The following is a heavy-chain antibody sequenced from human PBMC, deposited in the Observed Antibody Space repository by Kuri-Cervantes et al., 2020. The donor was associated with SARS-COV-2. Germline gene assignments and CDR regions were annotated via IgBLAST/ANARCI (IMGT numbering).Heavy chain of an antibody. Sequence: ASVKVSCKASGYTFTGYYMHWVRQAPGQGLEWMGWINPNSGGTNYAQKFQGRVTMTRDTFISAAYMELSRLRSDDTAVYYCAREWCGGDCYSYYYYYYMDVWGKGTTVTVSS. CDR3: AREWCGGDCYSYYYYYYMDV. V-gene: IGHV1-2*02. CDR1: GYTFTGYY. D-gene: IGHD2-21*01. J-gene: IGHJ6*03. CDR2: INPNSGGT.